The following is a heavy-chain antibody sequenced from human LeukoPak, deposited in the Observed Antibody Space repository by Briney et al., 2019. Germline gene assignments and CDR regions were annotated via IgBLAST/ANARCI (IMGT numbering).Heavy chain of an antibody. D-gene: IGHD1/OR15-1a*01. CDR1: GFIFTDYG. V-gene: IGHV3-30*02. CDR3: AKEGTASKPSDLDH. Sequence: PGGSLRLSCAASGFIFTDYGMHWVRQAPGKGLEWLTLIRYDGSDKYYADSVKGRFTISRDNSKNTLYLQMNSLTSEDTAVYYCAKEGTASKPSDLDHRGQGILVTVSS. J-gene: IGHJ4*02. CDR2: IRYDGSDK.